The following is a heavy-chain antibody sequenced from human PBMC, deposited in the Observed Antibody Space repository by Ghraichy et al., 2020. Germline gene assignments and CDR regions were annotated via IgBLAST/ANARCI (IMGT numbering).Heavy chain of an antibody. Sequence: SETLSLTCTVSGGSISSSSYYWGWIRQPPGKGLEWIGSIYYSGSTYYNPSLKSRVTISVDTSKNQFSLKLSSVTAADTAVYYCARHPYRYSRTRSPQGYWGQGTLVTVSS. CDR2: IYYSGST. J-gene: IGHJ4*02. CDR3: ARHPYRYSRTRSPQGY. D-gene: IGHD3-16*02. CDR1: GGSISSSSYY. V-gene: IGHV4-39*07.